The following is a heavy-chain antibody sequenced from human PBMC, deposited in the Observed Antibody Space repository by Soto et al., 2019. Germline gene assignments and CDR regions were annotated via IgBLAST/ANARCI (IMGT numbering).Heavy chain of an antibody. D-gene: IGHD5-12*01. V-gene: IGHV3-23*01. CDR2: ISGSGGST. CDR1: GFTFSSYA. Sequence: PGGSLRLSCGASGFTFSSYALSLGRQAPGKGLEWVSAISGSGGSTYYADSVKGRFTISRDNSKNTLYLQMNSLRAEDTAVYYCAKDLYSGYEAPRYFDYWGQGTLVTVSS. J-gene: IGHJ4*02. CDR3: AKDLYSGYEAPRYFDY.